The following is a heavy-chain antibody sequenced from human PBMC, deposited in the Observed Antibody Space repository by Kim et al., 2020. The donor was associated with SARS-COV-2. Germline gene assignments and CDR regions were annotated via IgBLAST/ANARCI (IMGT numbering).Heavy chain of an antibody. CDR3: ARVKIARRYSGSYYVSWFDP. Sequence: SETLSLTCAAYGGSFSGYYWSWIRQPPGKGLEWIGEINHSGSTNYNPSLKSRVTISVDTSKNQFSLKLSSVTAADTAVYYCARVKIARRYSGSYYVSWFDPWGQGTRVTVYS. CDR2: INHSGST. V-gene: IGHV4-34*01. J-gene: IGHJ5*02. CDR1: GGSFSGYY. D-gene: IGHD1-26*01.